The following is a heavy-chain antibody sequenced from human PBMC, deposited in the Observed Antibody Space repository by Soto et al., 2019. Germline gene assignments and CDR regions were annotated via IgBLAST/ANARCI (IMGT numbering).Heavy chain of an antibody. D-gene: IGHD6-19*01. CDR3: ARGSPSPGIAVAGYYF. V-gene: IGHV1-69*01. CDR1: GVPFSSYA. J-gene: IGHJ4*02. CDR2: IIPIFGTA. Sequence: QVQLVQSGAEVKKPGSSVKVSCKASGVPFSSYAINWVRQAPGQGLEWMGGIIPIFGTANYAQRFQGRVTITADESTSTAYMELSSLTSEDTAMYYCARGSPSPGIAVAGYYFWGQGTLVTVSS.